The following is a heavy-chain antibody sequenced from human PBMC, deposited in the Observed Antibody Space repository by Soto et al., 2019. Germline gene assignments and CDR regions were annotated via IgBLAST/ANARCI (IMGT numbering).Heavy chain of an antibody. CDR1: GYSFTNYW. CDR2: IYLGDSDT. D-gene: IGHD6-13*01. V-gene: IGHV5-51*01. J-gene: IGHJ4*02. CDR3: ARRTTAAGTIDY. Sequence: GESLKISCKTSGYSFTNYWIGWVRQMPGKGLEWIGVIYLGDSDTRYSPSFQGQVTISADKSISTAYLQWSSLKASDTPIYYCARRTTAAGTIDYWGQGTLVTVSS.